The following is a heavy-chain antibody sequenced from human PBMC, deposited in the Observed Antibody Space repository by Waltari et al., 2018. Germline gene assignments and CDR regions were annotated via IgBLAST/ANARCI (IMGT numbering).Heavy chain of an antibody. D-gene: IGHD6-6*01. CDR3: ATRMVLAARN. CDR2: IYSTGGT. CDR1: GFTVSNNY. Sequence: EVQLVESGGGLIQPGGSLSLSCAASGFTVSNNYMSWVRQAQGKGLEWVSLIYSTGGTSYADSVKGRFTISRDNSKNTLYLQMNSLRVEDTAVYYCATRMVLAARNWGQGTLVTVSS. J-gene: IGHJ4*02. V-gene: IGHV3-53*01.